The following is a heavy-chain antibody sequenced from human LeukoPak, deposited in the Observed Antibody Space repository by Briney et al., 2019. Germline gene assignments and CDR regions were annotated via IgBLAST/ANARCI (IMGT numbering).Heavy chain of an antibody. CDR1: GFTFSYYA. D-gene: IGHD3-16*01. CDR3: AKLTVGDYAFDY. CDR2: ISYDGSNK. J-gene: IGHJ4*02. V-gene: IGHV3-30*04. Sequence: GGSLRLSCAASGFTFSYYAMNWVRRAPGKGLEWVAVISYDGSNKYYADTVKGRFTISRDNSKNTLYLQMNSLRAEDTAVYYCAKLTVGDYAFDYWGQGTLVTVSS.